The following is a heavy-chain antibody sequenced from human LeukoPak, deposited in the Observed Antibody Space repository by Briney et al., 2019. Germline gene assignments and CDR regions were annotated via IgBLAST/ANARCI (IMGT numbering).Heavy chain of an antibody. Sequence: GGSLRLSCAASGFTFSSYEMNWVRQAPGKGLEWVSYISSSGSTKDYADSVKGRFTISRDNAKHSLYLQMNSLRAEDTAVYYCARGHLPYHSYMDVWGSGTTVTVSS. V-gene: IGHV3-48*03. CDR2: ISSSGSTK. CDR3: ARGHLPYHSYMDV. J-gene: IGHJ6*03. CDR1: GFTFSSYE.